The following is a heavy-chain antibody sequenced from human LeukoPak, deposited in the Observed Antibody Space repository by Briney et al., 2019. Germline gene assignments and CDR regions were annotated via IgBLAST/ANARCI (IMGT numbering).Heavy chain of an antibody. D-gene: IGHD2/OR15-2a*01. CDR2: IRYDGSNK. CDR1: GFTFCSYG. Sequence: GGSLRLSCAASGFTFCSYGMHWVRQAPGKGLEWVAFIRYDGSNKYYADSVKGRFTISRDNSKNTLYLQMNSLRAEDTAVYYCAKVLSHPSGAFDIWGQGTMVTVSS. V-gene: IGHV3-30*02. J-gene: IGHJ3*02. CDR3: AKVLSHPSGAFDI.